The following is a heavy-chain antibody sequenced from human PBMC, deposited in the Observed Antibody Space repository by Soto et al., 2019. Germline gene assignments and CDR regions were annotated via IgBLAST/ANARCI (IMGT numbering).Heavy chain of an antibody. J-gene: IGHJ6*02. CDR2: MNPNSGNT. V-gene: IGHV1-8*01. CDR3: AGPIAAAGGSYYYGMDV. Sequence: QVQLVQSGAEVKKPGASVKVSCKASGYTFTSCDINWVRQATGQGLEWMGWMNPNSGNTGYAQKLQGRVTMTRNTSISTAYMELSSLRSEDTAVYYCAGPIAAAGGSYYYGMDVWGQGTTVTVSS. CDR1: GYTFTSCD. D-gene: IGHD6-13*01.